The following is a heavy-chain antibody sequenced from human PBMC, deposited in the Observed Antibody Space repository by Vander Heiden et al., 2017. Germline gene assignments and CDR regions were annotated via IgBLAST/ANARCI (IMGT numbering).Heavy chain of an antibody. Sequence: EVQLLESGGGLVQPGGSLRLSCSASGFTFSGYAMGGVRQAPGKGLEWVSAISGSGTSTFYADSVKGRFTISRDNSNNTLYLQMNSLRAEDTAVYYCANKSPNWGQGTLVTVSS. CDR1: GFTFSGYA. V-gene: IGHV3-23*01. CDR3: ANKSPN. J-gene: IGHJ4*02. CDR2: ISGSGTST.